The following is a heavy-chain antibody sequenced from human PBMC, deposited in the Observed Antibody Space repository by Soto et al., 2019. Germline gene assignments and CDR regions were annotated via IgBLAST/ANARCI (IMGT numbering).Heavy chain of an antibody. J-gene: IGHJ5*02. D-gene: IGHD6-13*01. V-gene: IGHV1-69*01. Sequence: QVQLVQSGAEVKKPGSSVKVSCKASGGTFSSYAISWVRQAPGQGLEWMGGIIPIFDTANYAQKFQGRVTINTNESTSTAYMELSSLRSEDTAVYYCERDLAAGRWFDPWGQGTLVTVSS. CDR3: ERDLAAGRWFDP. CDR1: GGTFSSYA. CDR2: IIPIFDTA.